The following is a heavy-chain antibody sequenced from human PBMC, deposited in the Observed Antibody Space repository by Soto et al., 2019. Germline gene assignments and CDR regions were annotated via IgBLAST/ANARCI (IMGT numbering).Heavy chain of an antibody. D-gene: IGHD5-12*01. V-gene: IGHV3-30*18. CDR2: ISYDGSNK. J-gene: IGHJ4*02. Sequence: GGSLRLSCAASGFTFSSYGMHWVRQAPGKGLEWVAVISYDGSNKYYADSVKGRFTISRDNSKNTLYLQMNSLRVEDTAVYYCAKADVEMATISLSDYWGQGTLVTVSS. CDR1: GFTFSSYG. CDR3: AKADVEMATISLSDY.